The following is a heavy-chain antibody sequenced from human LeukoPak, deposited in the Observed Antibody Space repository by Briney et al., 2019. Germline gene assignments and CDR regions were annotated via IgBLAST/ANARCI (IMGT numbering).Heavy chain of an antibody. V-gene: IGHV1-69*04. J-gene: IGHJ6*02. Sequence: SVRVSCKASGGTFSSYAISWVRQAPGQGLEWMGRIIPILGIANYAQKFQGRVTITADKSTSTAYMELSSLRSEDTAVYYCASVSGYSGYDTGYGMDVWGQGTTVTVSS. D-gene: IGHD5-12*01. CDR2: IIPILGIA. CDR3: ASVSGYSGYDTGYGMDV. CDR1: GGTFSSYA.